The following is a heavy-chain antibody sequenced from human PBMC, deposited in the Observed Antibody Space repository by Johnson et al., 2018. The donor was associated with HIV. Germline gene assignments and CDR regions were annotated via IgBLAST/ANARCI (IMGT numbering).Heavy chain of an antibody. CDR1: GFTVSSNY. V-gene: IGHV3-53*01. CDR3: ARAVRGYSYGLEI. J-gene: IGHJ3*02. D-gene: IGHD5-18*01. CDR2: IYSGGST. Sequence: VQLVESGGGLIQPGGSLRLSCAASGFTVSSNYMSWVRQAPGKGLEWVSVIYSGGSTYYADSVKGRFTISRDNSKNTLYLQMNSLRAEDTAVYYCARAVRGYSYGLEIWGQGTMVTVSS.